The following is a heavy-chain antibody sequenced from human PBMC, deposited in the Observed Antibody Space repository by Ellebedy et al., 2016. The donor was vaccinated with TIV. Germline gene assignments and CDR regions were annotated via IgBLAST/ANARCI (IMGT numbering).Heavy chain of an antibody. CDR3: ARGLVSGRALDY. V-gene: IGHV4-34*01. CDR1: GFSFRSYW. Sequence: GSLRLSCAASGFSFRSYWMSWVRQAPGKGLEWIGEINQGGSATYNPSLKSRVSISVDTSKNQFSLRLTSVTAADTAIFYCARGLVSGRALDYWGQGTLVTVSS. CDR2: INQGGSA. D-gene: IGHD2-15*01. J-gene: IGHJ4*02.